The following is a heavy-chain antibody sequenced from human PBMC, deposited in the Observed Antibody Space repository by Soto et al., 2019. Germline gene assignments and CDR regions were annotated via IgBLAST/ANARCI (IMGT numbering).Heavy chain of an antibody. CDR3: ATGGTYFDY. Sequence: QVQLQESGPGLVKPSETLSLTCTVSGGSISSYYCSWIRQAAGKGLEWIGRIHTSASPNYNPSLKRRITMSADTSKNQFSLKLTSVAAADTAVYYCATGGTYFDYWGQGTLVTVSS. CDR2: IHTSASP. CDR1: GGSISSYY. V-gene: IGHV4-4*07. J-gene: IGHJ4*02.